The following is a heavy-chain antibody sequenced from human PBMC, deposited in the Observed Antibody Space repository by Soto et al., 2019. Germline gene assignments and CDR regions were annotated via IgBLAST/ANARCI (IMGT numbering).Heavy chain of an antibody. D-gene: IGHD3-3*01. V-gene: IGHV3-9*01. CDR1: GFKFDDHV. CDR2: INWDSYSI. CDR3: ARSWSGRTSGRVDV. Sequence: EVQLSESGGGLGHPGRSLRLSCVASGFKFDDHVMHWVRQVPGKGLEWVGHINWDSYSIGYGDSVRGRFTISRDNSKNTLYLQMNSLRLEDTALYYCARSWSGRTSGRVDVWGRGTTVNVSS. J-gene: IGHJ6*02.